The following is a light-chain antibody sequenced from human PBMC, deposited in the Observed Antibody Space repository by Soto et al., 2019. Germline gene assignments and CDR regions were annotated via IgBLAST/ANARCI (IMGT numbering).Light chain of an antibody. CDR3: HQYGSSPFT. J-gene: IGKJ3*01. Sequence: EIVLTQSPGTFSLSPGERATLSCRASQSVSSSYLAWYQQRPGQAPRLLIYGASSRATGIPDRFSGSGSGTDFTLTISRLEPEDFAVYYCHQYGSSPFTFGPGTKVDIK. CDR2: GAS. CDR1: QSVSSSY. V-gene: IGKV3-20*01.